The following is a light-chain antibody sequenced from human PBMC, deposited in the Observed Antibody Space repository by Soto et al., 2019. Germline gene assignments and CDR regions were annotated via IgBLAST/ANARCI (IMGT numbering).Light chain of an antibody. Sequence: DIVLTQSPATLSLSPGNRVTLSCRANERISHSLAWYQQKPGQAPRILIYDASFRATGIPERFSGSGSGTDFTLSISSLEPEDFAVYYCQLSQQRSSWPPIAFGQGTRP. J-gene: IGKJ5*01. CDR3: QLSQQRSSWPPIA. CDR2: DAS. V-gene: IGKV3-11*01. CDR1: ERISHS.